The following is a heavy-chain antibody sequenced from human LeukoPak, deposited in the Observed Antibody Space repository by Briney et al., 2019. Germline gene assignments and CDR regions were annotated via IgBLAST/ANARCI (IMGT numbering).Heavy chain of an antibody. J-gene: IGHJ5*02. CDR2: IYYSGST. CDR1: GGSISSYY. D-gene: IGHD3-9*01. CDR3: ARDILTGYSNWFDP. Sequence: SETLSLTCTVSGGSISSYYWSWIRRPPGKGLEWIGYIYYSGSTNYNHSLKSRVTISVDTSKNQFSLKLSSVTAADTAVYYCARDILTGYSNWFDPWGQGTLVTVSS. V-gene: IGHV4-59*01.